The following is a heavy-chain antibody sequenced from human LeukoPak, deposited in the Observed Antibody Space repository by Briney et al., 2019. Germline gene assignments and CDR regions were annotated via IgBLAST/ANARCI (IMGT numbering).Heavy chain of an antibody. Sequence: GGSLRLSCVASGFTFSSLWMTWVRQAPGKGLEWVANIKQDGSDIYYVDSVKGRFFVSRDNARNLVYLQMNSLRVDDTAVYYCARDFPGIGRGTFDFWGQGTIIIVSS. CDR1: GFTFSSLW. D-gene: IGHD3-10*01. V-gene: IGHV3-7*03. CDR2: IKQDGSDI. J-gene: IGHJ3*01. CDR3: ARDFPGIGRGTFDF.